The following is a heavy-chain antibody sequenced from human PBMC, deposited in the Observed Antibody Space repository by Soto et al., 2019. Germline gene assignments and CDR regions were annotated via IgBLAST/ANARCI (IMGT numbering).Heavy chain of an antibody. CDR2: ISSSSSYI. V-gene: IGHV3-21*01. CDR3: ARALEYYYDSSGSEPDY. J-gene: IGHJ4*02. Sequence: GGSLRLSCAASGFTFSSYSMNWVRQAPGKGLEWVSSISSSSSYIYYADSVKGRFTISRDNAKNSLYLQMNSLRAEDTAVYYCARALEYYYDSSGSEPDYWGQGTLVTVSS. CDR1: GFTFSSYS. D-gene: IGHD3-22*01.